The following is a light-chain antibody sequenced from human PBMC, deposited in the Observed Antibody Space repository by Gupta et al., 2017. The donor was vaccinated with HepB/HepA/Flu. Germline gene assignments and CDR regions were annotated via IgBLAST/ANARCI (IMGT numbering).Light chain of an antibody. CDR3: QHRSCCPCP. CDR2: DAS. CDR1: QSVTSNN. J-gene: IGKJ4*01. Sequence: EIVWTQSPASLSLSPGERATLYCRASQSVTSNNLDWYQQKPGQAPRLLIYDASNRDNGVPYRFSGSGSGTEFTLTISSREPEDFAVYYCQHRSCCPCPFGRGTQVDIK. V-gene: IGKV3-11*01.